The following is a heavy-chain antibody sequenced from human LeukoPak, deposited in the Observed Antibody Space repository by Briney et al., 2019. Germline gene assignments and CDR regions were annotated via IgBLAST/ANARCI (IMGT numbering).Heavy chain of an antibody. CDR1: GFTVSTNY. J-gene: IGHJ3*02. CDR3: AREASRDGYNDALDI. V-gene: IGHV3-53*01. D-gene: IGHD5-24*01. CDR2: IYSGGST. Sequence: GGSLRLSCAASGFTVSTNYMSWVRQAPGMGLEWVSVIYSGGSTKYADSVKGRFTISRDNSKNTLYLQMNSLRAEDTAVYYCAREASRDGYNDALDIWGQGTMVTVSS.